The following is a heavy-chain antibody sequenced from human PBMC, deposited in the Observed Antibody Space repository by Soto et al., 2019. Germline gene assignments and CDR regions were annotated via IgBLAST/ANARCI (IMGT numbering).Heavy chain of an antibody. CDR2: MNPNSDGT. Sequence: AAVPVSCKASGYTFTGYYMHWVRQAAGQGVAWMGWMNPNSDGTNYAQKFQGRVSMTRDTSISTANMELSRLRSDDTAVYDCARADPTYYYDSGGEFVSWGQGILVTVSS. J-gene: IGHJ4*02. CDR3: ARADPTYYYDSGGEFVS. CDR1: GYTFTGYY. V-gene: IGHV1-2*02. D-gene: IGHD3-22*01.